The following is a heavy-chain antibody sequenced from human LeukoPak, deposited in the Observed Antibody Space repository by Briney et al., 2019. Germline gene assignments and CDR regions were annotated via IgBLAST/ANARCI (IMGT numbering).Heavy chain of an antibody. CDR2: IIPIFGTA. V-gene: IGHV1-69*13. Sequence: SVKVSCKASGGTFSSYAISWERQAPGQGLEWMGGIIPIFGTANYAQKFRGRVTITADESTSTAYMELSSLRSEDTAVYYCARYGGYDPYSSSWYSYDYWGQGTLVTVSS. D-gene: IGHD6-13*01. CDR3: ARYGGYDPYSSSWYSYDY. J-gene: IGHJ4*02. CDR1: GGTFSSYA.